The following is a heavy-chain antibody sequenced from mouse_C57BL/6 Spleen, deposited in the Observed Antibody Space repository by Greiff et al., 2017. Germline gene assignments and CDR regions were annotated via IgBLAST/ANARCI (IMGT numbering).Heavy chain of an antibody. J-gene: IGHJ3*01. CDR1: GYTFTSYW. CDR2: IDPSDSYT. D-gene: IGHD4-1*01. Sequence: QVQLQQPGAELVMPGASVKLSCKASGYTFTSYWMHWVKQRPGQGLEWIGEIDPSDSYTNYNQKFKGKSTVTVDKSSSTAYMQLRSLTSEDSAVYYCARGGGTFAYWGQGTLVTVSA. V-gene: IGHV1-69*01. CDR3: ARGGGTFAY.